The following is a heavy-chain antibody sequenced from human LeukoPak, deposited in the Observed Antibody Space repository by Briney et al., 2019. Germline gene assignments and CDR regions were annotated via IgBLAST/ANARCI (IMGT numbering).Heavy chain of an antibody. V-gene: IGHV1-24*01. CDR2: FDPEDGET. CDR3: ATDYTGTSFDY. D-gene: IGHD1-1*01. Sequence: GGSLRLSCAASGFTFSGSAMHWVRQAPGKGLEWMGGFDPEDGETIYAQKFQGRVTMTEDTSTDTAYMELSSLRSEDTAVYYCATDYTGTSFDYWGQGTLVTVSS. J-gene: IGHJ4*02. CDR1: GFTFSGSA.